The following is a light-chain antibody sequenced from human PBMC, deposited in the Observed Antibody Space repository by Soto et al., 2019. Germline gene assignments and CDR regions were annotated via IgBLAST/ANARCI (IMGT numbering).Light chain of an antibody. V-gene: IGKV3-15*01. CDR3: QQYNNWPPYT. Sequence: EIVMRQSPATLSVSPGERVTLSCRASQSVSNNLAWYQQKPGQAPRLLIYDTSTRATGIPVRFGGSGSGTEFTLTISGLQSEDFAVYYCQQYNNWPPYTFGQGTKLEIK. J-gene: IGKJ2*01. CDR2: DTS. CDR1: QSVSNN.